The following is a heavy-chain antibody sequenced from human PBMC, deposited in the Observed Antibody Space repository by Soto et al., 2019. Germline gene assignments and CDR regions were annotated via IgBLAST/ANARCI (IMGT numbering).Heavy chain of an antibody. CDR2: ISGTGGAT. Sequence: GGSLRLSCAASGFTFSSYAMSWVRQAPGKGLEWVSGISGTGGATYYADSVQGRFTISRDNSKNTLYLQMNSLRAEDTARYYCAKDRDPDIVTTRYFHYWGQGTLVTVSS. CDR1: GFTFSSYA. J-gene: IGHJ4*02. D-gene: IGHD5-12*01. V-gene: IGHV3-23*01. CDR3: AKDRDPDIVTTRYFHY.